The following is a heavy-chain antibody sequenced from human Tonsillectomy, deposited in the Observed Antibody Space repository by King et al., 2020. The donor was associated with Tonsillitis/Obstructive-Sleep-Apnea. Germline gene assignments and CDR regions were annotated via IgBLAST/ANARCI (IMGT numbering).Heavy chain of an antibody. J-gene: IGHJ6*03. CDR3: AKGWGHCSSTSCFPDYYYMDV. V-gene: IGHV3-13*01. CDR1: GFTFSSYD. D-gene: IGHD2-2*01. CDR2: IGTAGDT. Sequence: VQLVESGGGLVQPGGSLRLSCAASGFTFSSYDMHWVRQATGKGLEWVSAIGTAGDTYYPGSVKGRFTISRENAKNSLYLQMNSLRAGDTAVYYCAKGWGHCSSTSCFPDYYYMDVWGKGTTVTVSS.